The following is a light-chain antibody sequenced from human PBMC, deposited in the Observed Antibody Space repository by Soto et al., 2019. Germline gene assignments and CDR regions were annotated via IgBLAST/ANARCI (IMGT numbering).Light chain of an antibody. J-gene: IGKJ2*01. V-gene: IGKV1-17*01. CDR3: LQPNSYPLA. CDR1: QGIRND. Sequence: DIQMTQSPSSLSASVEDRDTIPCRASQGIRNDLGWFQQKPGKASKRLIYTTSSLQTGGPSRFSGSGSGTDFTLTISSRQPEDFATYYCLQPNSYPLAFGQGTKLEIK. CDR2: TTS.